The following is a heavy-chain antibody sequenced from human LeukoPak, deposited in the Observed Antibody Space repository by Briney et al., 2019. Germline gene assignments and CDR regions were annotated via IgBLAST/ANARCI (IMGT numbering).Heavy chain of an antibody. CDR1: GFTFSDYC. D-gene: IGHD3-3*01. Sequence: PGGSLRLSCAASGFTFSDYCMSWIRQAPGKGLEWVSYISSSGSTIYYADSVKGRFTISRDNAKNSLYLQMNSLRAEDTAVYYCARGPTIYYYYMDVWGKGTTVTVSS. CDR2: ISSSGSTI. J-gene: IGHJ6*03. V-gene: IGHV3-11*04. CDR3: ARGPTIYYYYMDV.